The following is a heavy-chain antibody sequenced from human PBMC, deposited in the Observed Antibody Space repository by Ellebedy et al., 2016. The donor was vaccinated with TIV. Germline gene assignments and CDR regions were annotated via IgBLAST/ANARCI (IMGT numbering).Heavy chain of an antibody. CDR3: ARRRGGGSRGRYFDY. D-gene: IGHD3-10*01. V-gene: IGHV5-51*01. CDR1: GYNFYTYW. J-gene: IGHJ4*02. CDR2: IYPGDSDI. Sequence: GESLKISCQGSGYNFYTYWIAWARQLPGKGLEWMGIIYPGDSDIRYIPSFEDQVTISADKSIGTAYLQWNSLKVSDSAMYFCARRRGGGSRGRYFDYWGQGTLVTVSS.